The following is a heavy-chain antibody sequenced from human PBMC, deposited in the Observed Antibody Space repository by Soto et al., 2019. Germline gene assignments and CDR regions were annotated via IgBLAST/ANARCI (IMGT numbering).Heavy chain of an antibody. J-gene: IGHJ3*02. V-gene: IGHV4-59*01. CDR2: IYYSGST. CDR3: XXXXXXXXXXXXI. Sequence: QVQLQESGPGLVKPSETLSLTCTVSGGSXSSXXXXWXXQPPGKGLEWIGYIYYSGSTNYNPSLXXXXXXXXXXXXXXXXXXXXXXXXXXXXXXXXXXXXXXXXXXXXIXGXXTXXTVSS. CDR1: GGSXSSXX.